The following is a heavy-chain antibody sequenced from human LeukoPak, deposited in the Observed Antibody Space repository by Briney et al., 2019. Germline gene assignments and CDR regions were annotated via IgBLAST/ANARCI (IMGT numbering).Heavy chain of an antibody. Sequence: SETLSLTCTVSGGSISSYYWSWIRQPAGKGLEWIGRIYHSGGTNYNPSLKSRLTISVDTSKNQFSLKLSSVTAADTAVYFCARGVPITMIGGHFDYWGQGTLVTVSS. J-gene: IGHJ4*02. CDR1: GGSISSYY. CDR3: ARGVPITMIGGHFDY. CDR2: IYHSGGT. D-gene: IGHD3-22*01. V-gene: IGHV4-4*07.